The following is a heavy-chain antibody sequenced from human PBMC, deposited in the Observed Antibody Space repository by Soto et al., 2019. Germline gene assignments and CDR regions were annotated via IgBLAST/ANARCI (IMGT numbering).Heavy chain of an antibody. CDR1: GYTFTSYD. J-gene: IGHJ6*03. V-gene: IGHV1-8*01. D-gene: IGHD3-10*01. CDR2: TNPNSGNT. CDR3: ARKYYYGSGIFVAGYYMDV. Sequence: VASVKVSCKASGYTFTSYDINWVRQATGQGLEWMGWTNPNSGNTGYAQKFQGRVTMTRNTSISTAYMELSSLRSEDTAVYYCARKYYYGSGIFVAGYYMDVWGKGTTVTVSS.